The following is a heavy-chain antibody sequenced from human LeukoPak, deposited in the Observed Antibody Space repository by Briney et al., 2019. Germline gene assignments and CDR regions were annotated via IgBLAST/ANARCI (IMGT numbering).Heavy chain of an antibody. J-gene: IGHJ5*02. V-gene: IGHV4-31*03. CDR2: ISDSGYT. D-gene: IGHD3-22*01. CDR1: GDSISSGDYY. Sequence: SETLSLTCTVSGDSISSGDYYWSWLRQHPGKGLEWIGYISDSGYTYYNPSLKNRVTISADTSKNQFSLNLSSVTAADTAVYYCARDYYDNISWFDPWGQGTLVTVSS. CDR3: ARDYYDNISWFDP.